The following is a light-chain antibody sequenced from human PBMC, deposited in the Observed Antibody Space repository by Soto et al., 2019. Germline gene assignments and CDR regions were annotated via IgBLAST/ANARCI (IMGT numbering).Light chain of an antibody. CDR3: QQYSNWPPIT. Sequence: ETLMTQSPGTLSVSLVGRATLSFRASQSVSIHLAWYQQKPGQAPRLLIYDTSTRATGIPARFSGSGSGTEFTLTISSLQSEDFAVYYCQQYSNWPPITFGQGTRLEI. CDR1: QSVSIH. CDR2: DTS. J-gene: IGKJ5*01. V-gene: IGKV3-15*01.